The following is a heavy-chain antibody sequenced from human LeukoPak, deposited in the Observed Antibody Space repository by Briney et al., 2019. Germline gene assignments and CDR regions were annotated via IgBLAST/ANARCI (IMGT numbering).Heavy chain of an antibody. D-gene: IGHD3-10*01. V-gene: IGHV7-4-1*02. Sequence: ASVKVSCKASGYTFSSYEIDWVRQAPGQGLEWMGWINTNTGNPTYAQGFTGRFVFSLDTSVSTAYLQISSLKAEDTAVYYCARSYGSGSYYAIDYWGQGTLVTVSS. CDR3: ARSYGSGSYYAIDY. J-gene: IGHJ4*02. CDR1: GYTFSSYE. CDR2: INTNTGNP.